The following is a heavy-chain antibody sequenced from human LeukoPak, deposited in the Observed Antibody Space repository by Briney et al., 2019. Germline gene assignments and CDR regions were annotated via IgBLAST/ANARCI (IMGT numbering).Heavy chain of an antibody. V-gene: IGHV1-24*01. Sequence: ASVKVSCNISGYTLTDFSMHWVRQAPGKGLEWMGGFNREDDEPIYAPHFRGRVTVTEDTSTDTAYMELSSLRSEDTAVYYCATLDSYYDNSGRPLIPDWGQGTLVTVSS. J-gene: IGHJ4*02. CDR3: ATLDSYYDNSGRPLIPD. CDR2: FNREDDEP. D-gene: IGHD3-22*01. CDR1: GYTLTDFS.